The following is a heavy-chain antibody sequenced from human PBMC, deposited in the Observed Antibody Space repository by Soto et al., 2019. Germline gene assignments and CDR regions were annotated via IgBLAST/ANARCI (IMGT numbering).Heavy chain of an antibody. V-gene: IGHV3-30*18. CDR2: ISYDGSNK. CDR1: GFTFSSYG. Sequence: QVQLVESGGGVVQPGRSLRLSCVASGFTFSSYGMHWVRQAPGKGLEWVAVISYDGSNKYYADSVKGRFTISRDNSKNTLYLQMNSLRAEDTAVDYCAKDLIGYSYGNALGYWGQGTLVTVSS. CDR3: AKDLIGYSYGNALGY. J-gene: IGHJ4*02. D-gene: IGHD5-18*01.